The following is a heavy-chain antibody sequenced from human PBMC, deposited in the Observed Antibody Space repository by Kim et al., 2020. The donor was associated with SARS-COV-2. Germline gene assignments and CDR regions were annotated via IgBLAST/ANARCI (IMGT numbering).Heavy chain of an antibody. Sequence: SRVTMSVDTSKNQFSLKLSSVTAADTAVYYCAREWGFLEWSPDPDDAFDIWGQGTMVTVSS. CDR3: AREWGFLEWSPDPDDAFDI. V-gene: IGHV4-4*06. J-gene: IGHJ3*02. D-gene: IGHD3-3*01.